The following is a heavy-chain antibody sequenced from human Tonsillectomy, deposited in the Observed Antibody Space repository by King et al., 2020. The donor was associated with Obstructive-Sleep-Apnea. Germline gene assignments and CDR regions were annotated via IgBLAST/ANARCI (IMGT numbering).Heavy chain of an antibody. CDR1: GYSFTSYW. V-gene: IGHV5-51*01. CDR2: IDLVDSDT. Sequence: VQLVESGAEVKKPGESLKISCKGDGYSFTSYWIGWVRQMPWKGLEWMGIIDLVDSDTSYISSFQGQVTISADKSISTAYLQWSSLKASDTAMYYCARQGEVDTAMVSPIDYWGQGTLVTVSS. CDR3: ARQGEVDTAMVSPIDY. D-gene: IGHD5-18*01. J-gene: IGHJ4*02.